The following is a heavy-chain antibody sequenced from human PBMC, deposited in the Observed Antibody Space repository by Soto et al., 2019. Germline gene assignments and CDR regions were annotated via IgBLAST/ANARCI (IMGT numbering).Heavy chain of an antibody. J-gene: IGHJ4*02. D-gene: IGHD4-4*01. Sequence: SVKVSCKASGGTFSSYAISWVRQAPGQGLEWMGGIIPIFGTANYAQKFQGRVTITADESTSTAYMKLTSVTATDTAVYYCAGTTVSRFDYWGQGALVTVSS. CDR2: IIPIFGTA. V-gene: IGHV1-69*13. CDR1: GGTFSSYA. CDR3: AGTTVSRFDY.